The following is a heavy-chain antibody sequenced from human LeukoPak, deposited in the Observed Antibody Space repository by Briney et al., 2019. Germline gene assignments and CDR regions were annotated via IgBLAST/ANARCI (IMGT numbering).Heavy chain of an antibody. D-gene: IGHD6-19*01. CDR3: ARPPDASGLAVAGGY. V-gene: IGHV1-18*01. J-gene: IGHJ4*02. CDR2: ISAYNGNT. Sequence: ASVKVSCKASGYTFTSYGISWVRQAPGQGLEWMGWISAYNGNTNYAQKFQGRVTITADKSTSTAYMELSSLRSEDTAVYYCARPPDASGLAVAGGYWGQGTLVTVSS. CDR1: GYTFTSYG.